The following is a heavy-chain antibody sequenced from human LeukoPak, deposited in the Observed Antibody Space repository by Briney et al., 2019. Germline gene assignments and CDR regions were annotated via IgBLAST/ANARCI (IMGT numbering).Heavy chain of an antibody. D-gene: IGHD3-10*01. CDR2: IYDSGST. CDR1: GGSINSYY. CDR3: ARVQVRELFPDF. Sequence: SETLSLTCTVSGGSINSYYWSWIRQLPGKGLQSTGYIYDSGSTRYNPSLKSRVTMSVDTSNNQFSMNLTSVTAADTAVYYCARVQVRELFPDFWGQGTLVTVSS. J-gene: IGHJ4*02. V-gene: IGHV4-59*01.